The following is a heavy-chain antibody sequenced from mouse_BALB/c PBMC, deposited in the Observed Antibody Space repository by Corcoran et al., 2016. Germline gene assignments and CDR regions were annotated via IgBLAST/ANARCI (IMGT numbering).Heavy chain of an antibody. CDR2: INTYTGEP. J-gene: IGHJ4*01. D-gene: IGHD2-4*01. V-gene: IGHV9-1*02. Sequence: QIQLVQSGPELKKPGETVKISCKASGYTFTNYGMNWVKQAPGKGLKWMGWINTYTGEPTYADDFKGRFAFSLETSASTAYLQINNLKNEDMATYFCARMITTEENYYAMDYGGQGTSVTVSS. CDR1: GYTFTNYG. CDR3: ARMITTEENYYAMDY.